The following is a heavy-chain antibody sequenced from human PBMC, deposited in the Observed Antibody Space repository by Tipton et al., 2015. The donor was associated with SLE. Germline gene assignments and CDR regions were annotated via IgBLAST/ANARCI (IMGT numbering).Heavy chain of an antibody. V-gene: IGHV1-46*01. CDR2: INPGDGDT. CDR1: GYTFTTYY. J-gene: IGHJ4*02. CDR3: ARIDFGDYGESSEGFDY. Sequence: QSGAEVKKPGASVKVSCKASGYTFTTYYMQWVRQPPGQGLEWMGVINPGDGDTRYAQKFQGRVTMTRDTSTSTVYMDLSSLTSEDTAVYFCARIDFGDYGESSEGFDYWGQGTLVTVSS. D-gene: IGHD4-17*01.